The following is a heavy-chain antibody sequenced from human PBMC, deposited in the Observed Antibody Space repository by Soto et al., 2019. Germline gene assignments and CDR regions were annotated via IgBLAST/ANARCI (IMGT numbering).Heavy chain of an antibody. V-gene: IGHV1-18*01. J-gene: IGHJ4*02. CDR2: ISAYNGNT. D-gene: IGHD3-9*01. Sequence: GASVKVSCKASGYTFTSYGISWVRQAPGQGLEWMGWISAYNGNTNYSQKFQGRVTITRDTSASTAYMELSSLRSEDTAVYYCARESGLYFDWIMPFDYWGQGTLVTVSS. CDR3: ARESGLYFDWIMPFDY. CDR1: GYTFTSYG.